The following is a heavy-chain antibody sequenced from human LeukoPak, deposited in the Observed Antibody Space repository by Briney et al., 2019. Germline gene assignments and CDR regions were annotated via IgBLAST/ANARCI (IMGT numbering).Heavy chain of an antibody. J-gene: IGHJ4*02. CDR1: VYTFTTYD. Sequence: ASVKVSCKASVYTFTTYDIIWGRQASGQGLEWMGWMNPNSGHTGYAQKFQGRVTMTRTTSISTAYMELTSLTSEDSAVYYCARSIVGVRKRNDYWGQGTLVTVSS. CDR3: ARSIVGVRKRNDY. CDR2: MNPNSGHT. D-gene: IGHD1-26*01. V-gene: IGHV1-8*01.